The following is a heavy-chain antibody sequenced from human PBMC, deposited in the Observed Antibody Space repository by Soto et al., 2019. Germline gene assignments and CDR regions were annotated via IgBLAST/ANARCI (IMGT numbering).Heavy chain of an antibody. J-gene: IGHJ6*02. D-gene: IGHD3-16*01. Sequence: QVQLVQSGAEVKKPGASVKVSCKASGYSFTRYGISWVRQAPGQGLEWMGWISGYNANTNYLENLQGRVTMTTDTSTSTAYMEVRNLISDDTAVYYCARLGDVPYYYYGLDVWGQGTTVTVSS. CDR2: ISGYNANT. V-gene: IGHV1-18*01. CDR3: ARLGDVPYYYYGLDV. CDR1: GYSFTRYG.